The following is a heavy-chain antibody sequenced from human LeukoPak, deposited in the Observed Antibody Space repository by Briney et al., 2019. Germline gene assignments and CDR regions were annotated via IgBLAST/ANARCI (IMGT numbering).Heavy chain of an antibody. V-gene: IGHV1-8*03. J-gene: IGHJ6*03. CDR2: MNPNSGNT. Sequence: ASVKVSCKASGYTFTSYDINWVRQATGQGLEWMGWMNPNSGNTGYAQKFQGRVTITRNTSISTAYMELSSLRSEDTAVYYCASSYCSGGSCYSLGYYYYMDVWGKGTTVTVSS. D-gene: IGHD2-15*01. CDR3: ASSYCSGGSCYSLGYYYYMDV. CDR1: GYTFTSYD.